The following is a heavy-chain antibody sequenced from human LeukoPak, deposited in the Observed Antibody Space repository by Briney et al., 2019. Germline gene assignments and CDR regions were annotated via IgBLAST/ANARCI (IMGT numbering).Heavy chain of an antibody. Sequence: PSETLSLTCTVSGGSISSYYWSWLRQPPGKGLEWIGYIYYSGSTNYNPSLKSRVTISVDTSKNQFSLKLSSVTAADTAVYYCARIITIFGVSGPDGWFDPWGQGTLVTVSS. V-gene: IGHV4-59*01. J-gene: IGHJ5*02. CDR1: GGSISSYY. CDR2: IYYSGST. D-gene: IGHD3-3*01. CDR3: ARIITIFGVSGPDGWFDP.